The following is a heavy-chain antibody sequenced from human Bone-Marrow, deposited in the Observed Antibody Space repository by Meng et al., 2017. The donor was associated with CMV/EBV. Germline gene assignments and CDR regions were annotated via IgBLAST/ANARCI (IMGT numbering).Heavy chain of an antibody. CDR2: IKQDGSEK. V-gene: IGHV3-7*01. D-gene: IGHD2-2*01. J-gene: IGHJ6*02. CDR1: GFTFSSYW. Sequence: GESLKISCAASGFTFSSYWMSWVRQAPGKGLEWVANIKQDGSEKYYVDSVKGRFTISRDNAKNSLYLQMTSLRAEDTAVYYCARGACSSTSCHALALVRYYYYYGMDVWGQGTTVTVSS. CDR3: ARGACSSTSCHALALVRYYYYYGMDV.